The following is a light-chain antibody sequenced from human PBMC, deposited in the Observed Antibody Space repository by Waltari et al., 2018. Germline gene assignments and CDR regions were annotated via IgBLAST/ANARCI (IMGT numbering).Light chain of an antibody. CDR2: WAS. Sequence: DIVMTQSPDSLAVSLGEKATINCKSNQSLLYNSNNKNYLAWYQQKPVQPLKSFCYWASSRESGVPDRFSGSGSGTDFTLTIGSLQAEDVAVYYCQQYYTAPYTFGQGTKLEIK. CDR3: QQYYTAPYT. J-gene: IGKJ2*01. V-gene: IGKV4-1*01. CDR1: QSLLYNSNNKNY.